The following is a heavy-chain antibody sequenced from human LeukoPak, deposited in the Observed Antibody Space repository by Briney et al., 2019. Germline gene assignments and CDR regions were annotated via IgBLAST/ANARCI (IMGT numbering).Heavy chain of an antibody. V-gene: IGHV3-23*01. CDR1: GGSFSGYY. CDR3: AKDILLWFGESSMGFDY. CDR2: ISGSGGST. D-gene: IGHD3-10*01. Sequence: PSETLSLTCAVYGGSFSGYYWSWIRQPPGKGLEWVSAISGSGGSTYYADSVKGRFTISRDNSKNTLYLQMNSLRAEDTAVYYCAKDILLWFGESSMGFDYWGQGTLVTVSS. J-gene: IGHJ4*02.